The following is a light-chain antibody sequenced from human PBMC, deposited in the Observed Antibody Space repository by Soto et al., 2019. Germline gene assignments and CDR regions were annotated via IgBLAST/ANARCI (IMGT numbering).Light chain of an antibody. CDR2: DAS. Sequence: AIQLTQSPSSLSAAVGDRVTITCRASQGISSALAWYQQKPGKAPKLLIYDASYLESGVPSRFSGGGSGTDFTLTISILQPEDFATYYCQQFTNYPIAFGQGTRLEIK. CDR3: QQFTNYPIA. V-gene: IGKV1D-13*01. J-gene: IGKJ5*01. CDR1: QGISSA.